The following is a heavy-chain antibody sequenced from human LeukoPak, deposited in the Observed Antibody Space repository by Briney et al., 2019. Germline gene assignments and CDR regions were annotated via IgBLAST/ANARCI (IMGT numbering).Heavy chain of an antibody. J-gene: IGHJ3*02. CDR2: IYYSGST. CDR1: GGSISSSSYY. V-gene: IGHV4-61*05. Sequence: SETLSLTCTVSGGSISSSSYYWGWIRQPPGKGLEWIGYIYYSGSTNYNPSLKSRVTISVDTSKNQFSLKLSSVTAADTAVYYCARGGLGYCSGGSCYRGGPAAFDIWGQGTMVTVSS. D-gene: IGHD2-15*01. CDR3: ARGGLGYCSGGSCYRGGPAAFDI.